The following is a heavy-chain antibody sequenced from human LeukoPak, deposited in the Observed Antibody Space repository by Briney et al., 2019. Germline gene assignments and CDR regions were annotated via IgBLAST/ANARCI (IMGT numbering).Heavy chain of an antibody. CDR2: IRYDGSNK. V-gene: IGHV3-30*02. Sequence: PGGSLRLSCAASGFTFSSYGMHWVRQAPGKGLEWVAFIRYDGSNKYYADSVKGRFTISRDNSKNTLYLQMNSLRAEDTAVYYCAKDLDIVATGDWMHVWGKGTTVTISS. J-gene: IGHJ6*04. CDR1: GFTFSSYG. CDR3: AKDLDIVATGDWMHV. D-gene: IGHD5-12*01.